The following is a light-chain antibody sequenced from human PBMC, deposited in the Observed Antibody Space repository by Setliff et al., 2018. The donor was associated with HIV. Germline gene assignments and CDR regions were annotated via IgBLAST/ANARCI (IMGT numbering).Light chain of an antibody. J-gene: IGLJ1*01. CDR2: EVN. V-gene: IGLV2-14*02. CDR1: SSDIGTYNL. Sequence: QSVLTQPASVSGSPGQSITISCTGTSSDIGTYNLVSWYQQHPGKAPKVIIYEVNKRPSGVSNRFSASKSGNTASLTISGLQAEDEADYYCSSFTSSTTYVFGTGTKVTVL. CDR3: SSFTSSTTYV.